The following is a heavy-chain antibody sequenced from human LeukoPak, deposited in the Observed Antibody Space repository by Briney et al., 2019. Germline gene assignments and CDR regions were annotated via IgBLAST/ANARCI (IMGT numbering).Heavy chain of an antibody. J-gene: IGHJ3*02. Sequence: SETLSLTCTVSGGSISSYYWGWIRQPPGKGLEWIGYIYYSGSTNYNPSLKSRVTISVDTSKNQFSLKLSSVTAADTAVYYCARPSGITHDAFDIWGQGTMVTVSS. V-gene: IGHV4-59*08. CDR3: ARPSGITHDAFDI. D-gene: IGHD3-10*01. CDR1: GGSISSYY. CDR2: IYYSGST.